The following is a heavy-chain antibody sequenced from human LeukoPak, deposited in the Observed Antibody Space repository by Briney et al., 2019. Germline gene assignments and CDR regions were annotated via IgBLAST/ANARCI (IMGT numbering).Heavy chain of an antibody. V-gene: IGHV1-18*01. Sequence: ASVKVSCKASGYTFNTYGISWVRQAPGQGLEWMGWVSPYNGNTKYAQKVQGRVTMTTDTSTSTGYMELRSLRSDDTAVYYCARVGDIYGPDAFDIWGQGTMATVSS. CDR3: ARVGDIYGPDAFDI. CDR2: VSPYNGNT. CDR1: GYTFNTYG. J-gene: IGHJ3*02. D-gene: IGHD3-9*01.